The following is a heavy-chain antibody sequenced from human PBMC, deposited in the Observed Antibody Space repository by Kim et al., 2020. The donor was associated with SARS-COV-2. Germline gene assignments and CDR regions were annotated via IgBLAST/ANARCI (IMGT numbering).Heavy chain of an antibody. V-gene: IGHV3-30*03. CDR1: GFPFVNYG. Sequence: GGSLRLSCTASGFPFVNYGFHWVRQAPGKGLEWVALISSDGSQEYYAASVKGRFTISRDHSNNTVYLHMNSLRVEDTGVYYCARDYYKHDHWGQGTLVTV. D-gene: IGHD1-26*01. CDR2: ISSDGSQE. CDR3: ARDYYKHDH. J-gene: IGHJ4*02.